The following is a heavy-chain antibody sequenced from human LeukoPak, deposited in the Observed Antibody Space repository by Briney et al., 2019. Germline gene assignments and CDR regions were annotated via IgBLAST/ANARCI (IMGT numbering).Heavy chain of an antibody. CDR1: GGSFSGHY. V-gene: IGHV4-34*01. Sequence: SETLSLTCAVYGGSFSGHYWSWIRQPPGKGLEWIGEINHSGSTNYNPSLKGRVTISVDTSKNQFSLKLSSVTAADTAVYYCARGRPGGGGSWFDPWGQGTLVTVSS. D-gene: IGHD3-10*01. J-gene: IGHJ5*02. CDR2: INHSGST. CDR3: ARGRPGGGGSWFDP.